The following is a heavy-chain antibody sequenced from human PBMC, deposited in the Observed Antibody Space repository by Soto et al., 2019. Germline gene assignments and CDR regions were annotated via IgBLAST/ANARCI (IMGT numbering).Heavy chain of an antibody. CDR2: ISYDGSNK. CDR1: GFTFSSYA. Sequence: GGSLRLSCAASGFTFSSYAMHWVRQAPGKGLEWVAVISYDGSNKYYADSVKGRFTISRDNSKNTLYLQMNSLRAEDTAVYYCARELIVVHYGMEVWGQGTTVTVSS. CDR3: ARELIVVHYGMEV. D-gene: IGHD2-21*01. J-gene: IGHJ6*02. V-gene: IGHV3-30-3*01.